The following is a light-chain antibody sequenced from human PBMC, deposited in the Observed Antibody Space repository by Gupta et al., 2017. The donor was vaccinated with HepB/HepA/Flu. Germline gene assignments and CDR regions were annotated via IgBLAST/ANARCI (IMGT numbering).Light chain of an antibody. CDR1: SSEVGGYNY. Sequence: PALTQPTPASGSPAPSSTIACPGTSSEVGGYNYFSWYQQHPGEAPKLMIYDVIKRPAGVNNRSADSKFDNTAPLTIAGHQAEDEADYCGNCYTSSSTGVVGGGTKLTVL. J-gene: IGLJ2*01. CDR3: NCYTSSSTGV. CDR2: DVI. V-gene: IGLV2-14*01.